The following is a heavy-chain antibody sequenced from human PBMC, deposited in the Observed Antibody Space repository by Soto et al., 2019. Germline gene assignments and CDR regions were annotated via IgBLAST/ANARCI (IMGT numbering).Heavy chain of an antibody. Sequence: GGSLRLSCAASGFTFSSYSMNWVRQAPGKGLEWVSSISISSSYIYYADSVKGRFTISRDNAKNSLYLQMNSLIAEDTAVYYCARVYDFWSGYRLGLDVWGKGTTVTVSS. D-gene: IGHD3-3*01. J-gene: IGHJ6*04. V-gene: IGHV3-21*01. CDR1: GFTFSSYS. CDR2: ISISSSYI. CDR3: ARVYDFWSGYRLGLDV.